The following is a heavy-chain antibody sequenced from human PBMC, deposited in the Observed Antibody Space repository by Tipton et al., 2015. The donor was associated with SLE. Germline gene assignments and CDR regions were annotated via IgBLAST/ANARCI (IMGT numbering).Heavy chain of an antibody. D-gene: IGHD3-16*02. CDR2: ISAYNGNT. Sequence: QLVQSGAEVKKPGASVKVSCKASGYTFTSYGISWVRQAPGQGLEWMGWISAYNGNTNYAQKLQGRVTMTTDTSTSTAYMELRSLRSDDTAVYYGARNGIVEALGITFGGVLVDYWGQGTLVTVSS. V-gene: IGHV1-18*01. CDR1: GYTFTSYG. J-gene: IGHJ4*02. CDR3: ARNGIVEALGITFGGVLVDY.